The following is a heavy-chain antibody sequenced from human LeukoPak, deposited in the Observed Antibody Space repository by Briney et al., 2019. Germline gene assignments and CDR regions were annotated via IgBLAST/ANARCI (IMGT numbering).Heavy chain of an antibody. CDR2: IRHDATNS. Sequence: GGSLRLSCAVSGFNLNSYAMHWVRQAPGKGLEGVAVIRHDATNSFYAGSVQGRFTISRDTSKKLLYLQMNSLRVEDTAVYYCAKEYTPSSPLGELDSWGQGTLVTVSS. CDR1: GFNLNSYA. V-gene: IGHV3-30*02. D-gene: IGHD6-6*01. J-gene: IGHJ4*02. CDR3: AKEYTPSSPLGELDS.